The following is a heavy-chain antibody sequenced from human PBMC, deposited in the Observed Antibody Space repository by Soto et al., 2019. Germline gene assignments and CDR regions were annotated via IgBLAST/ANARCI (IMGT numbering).Heavy chain of an antibody. CDR2: ISAYNGNT. CDR1: GYTFTSYG. V-gene: IGHV1-18*01. D-gene: IGHD2-15*01. CDR3: ARVGGWFHCSGGSCYPLDY. J-gene: IGHJ4*02. Sequence: QVQLVQSGAEVKKPGASVKVSCKASGYTFTSYGISWVRQAPGQGLEWMGWISAYNGNTNYAQKLQGRVTMTTDTATSTAYMELRSLRSDDTAVYYCARVGGWFHCSGGSCYPLDYWGQGTLVTVSS.